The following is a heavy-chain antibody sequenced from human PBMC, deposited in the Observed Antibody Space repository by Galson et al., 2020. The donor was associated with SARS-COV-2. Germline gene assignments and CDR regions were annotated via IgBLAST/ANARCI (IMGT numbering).Heavy chain of an antibody. CDR2: IYSGGST. J-gene: IGHJ6*02. D-gene: IGHD3-10*01. Sequence: GESLKISCAASGFTVSSNYMSWVRQAPGKGLEWVSVIYSGGSTYYADSVKGRFTISRHNSKNTLYLQMNSLRAEDTAVYYCARDGSGSYYNYGMDVWGQGTTVTVS. CDR1: GFTVSSNY. V-gene: IGHV3-53*04. CDR3: ARDGSGSYYNYGMDV.